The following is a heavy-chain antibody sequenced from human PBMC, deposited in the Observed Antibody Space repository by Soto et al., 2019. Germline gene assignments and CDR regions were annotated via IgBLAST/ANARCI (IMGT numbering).Heavy chain of an antibody. V-gene: IGHV4-30-2*05. Sequence: SETLSLTCAVSGGSISSGGYSWSWIRQPPGKGLEWIGYIYYSGSTYYNPSLKSRVTISVDTSKNQFSLKLSSVTAADTAVYYCARINARDYYYGMDVWGQGTTVTVSS. CDR3: ARINARDYYYGMDV. CDR1: GGSISSGGYS. CDR2: IYYSGST. J-gene: IGHJ6*02.